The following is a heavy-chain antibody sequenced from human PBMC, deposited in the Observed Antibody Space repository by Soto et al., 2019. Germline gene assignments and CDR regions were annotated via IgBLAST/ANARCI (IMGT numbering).Heavy chain of an antibody. V-gene: IGHV4-34*01. D-gene: IGHD6-19*01. Sequence: QVQLQPWGAGLLKPSETLFITCAVYGGSFRGSSWSWIRQPPGKGMEWIGEINHSGSTNYNPSLKSRVTISVDTAKNQFSLKLSSVTAADTAVYSCARGASSGWYYYYGMDVWGQGTTVTVSS. CDR1: GGSFRGSS. CDR3: ARGASSGWYYYYGMDV. J-gene: IGHJ6*02. CDR2: INHSGST.